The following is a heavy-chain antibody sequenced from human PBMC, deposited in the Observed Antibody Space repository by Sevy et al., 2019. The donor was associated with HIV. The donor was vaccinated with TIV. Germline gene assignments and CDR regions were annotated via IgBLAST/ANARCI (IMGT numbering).Heavy chain of an antibody. V-gene: IGHV4-34*01. CDR1: GGSFSGYY. CDR3: ARGRLVRGVFYYMDV. J-gene: IGHJ6*03. Sequence: SETLSLTCAVYGGSFSGYYWSWIRQPPGKGLEWIGEINNSGSTNYNPSLKSRVTISVDTSKNQFSLKVTSVTAADAAVYYCARGRLVRGVFYYMDVWGKGTTVTVSS. D-gene: IGHD3-10*01. CDR2: INNSGST.